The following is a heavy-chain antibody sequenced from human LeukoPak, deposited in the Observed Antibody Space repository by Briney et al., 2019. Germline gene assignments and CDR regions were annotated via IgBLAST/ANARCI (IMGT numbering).Heavy chain of an antibody. D-gene: IGHD6-19*01. J-gene: IGHJ4*02. CDR2: FDPEDGET. CDR1: GYTLTELS. Sequence: ASVKVSCKVSGYTLTELSMHWVRQAPGKGLGWMGGFDPEDGETIYAQKFQGRVTMTEDTSTDTAYMELSSLRSEDTAVYYCATFGYSSGWSHFDYWGQGTLVTVSS. CDR3: ATFGYSSGWSHFDY. V-gene: IGHV1-24*01.